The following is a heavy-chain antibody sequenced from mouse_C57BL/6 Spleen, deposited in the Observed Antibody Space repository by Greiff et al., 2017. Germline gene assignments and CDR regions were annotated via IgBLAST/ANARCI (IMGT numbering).Heavy chain of an antibody. J-gene: IGHJ4*01. CDR1: GYSITSGYD. CDR3: ARDRDGNYAMDY. Sequence: EVQLQESGPGMVKPSQSLSLTCTVTGYSITSGYDWHWIRHFPGNKLEWMGYISYSGSTNYNPSLKSRISITHDTSKNHFFLKLNSVTTEDTATYYCARDRDGNYAMDYWGQGTSVTVSS. V-gene: IGHV3-1*01. D-gene: IGHD1-1*01. CDR2: ISYSGST.